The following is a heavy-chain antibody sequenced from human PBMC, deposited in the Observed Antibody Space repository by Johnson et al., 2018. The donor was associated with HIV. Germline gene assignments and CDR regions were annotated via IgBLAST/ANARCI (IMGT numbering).Heavy chain of an antibody. V-gene: IGHV3-13*01. D-gene: IGHD5-18*01. CDR3: ARAYTYGAFDI. Sequence: VQLVESGGGLVQPGGSLRLSCAASGFTFSSYDMHWVRQATGKGLEWVSAIGTAGNTYYADSVRGRFTISRDNSKNTLYLQMNSLRAEDTAVYYCARAYTYGAFDIWGQGTTVTISS. CDR2: IGTAGNT. CDR1: GFTFSSYD. J-gene: IGHJ3*02.